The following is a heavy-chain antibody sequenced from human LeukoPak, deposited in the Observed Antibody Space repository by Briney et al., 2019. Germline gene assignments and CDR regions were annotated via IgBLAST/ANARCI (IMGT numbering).Heavy chain of an antibody. D-gene: IGHD3-10*01. CDR2: IWYDGSNK. V-gene: IGHV3-33*01. CDR3: ARDKLGRGAITATIDY. Sequence: GRSLRLSCAASGFTFSSYGMHWVRQAPGKGLEWVAVIWYDGSNKYYADSVKGRFTISRDNSKNTLYLQMNSLRAEDTAVYYCARDKLGRGAITATIDYWGQGTLVTVSS. CDR1: GFTFSSYG. J-gene: IGHJ4*02.